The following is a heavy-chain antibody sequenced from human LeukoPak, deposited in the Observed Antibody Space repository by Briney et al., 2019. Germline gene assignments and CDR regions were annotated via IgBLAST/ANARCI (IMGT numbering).Heavy chain of an antibody. J-gene: IGHJ6*02. CDR2: INHSGST. V-gene: IGHV4-34*01. CDR1: GGSFSGYY. CDR3: ARDDTYSSSWPLPPYYYYGMDV. D-gene: IGHD6-13*01. Sequence: PSETLSLTCAVYGGSFSGYYWSWIRQPPGKGLEWIGEINHSGSTNYNPSLKSRVTISVDTSKNQFSLKLSSVTAADTAVYYCARDDTYSSSWPLPPYYYYGMDVWGQGTTVTVSS.